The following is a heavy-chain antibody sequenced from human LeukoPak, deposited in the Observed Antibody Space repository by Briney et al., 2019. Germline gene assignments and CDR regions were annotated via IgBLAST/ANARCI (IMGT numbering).Heavy chain of an antibody. J-gene: IGHJ4*02. CDR3: ARGGGYCSGGSCYEY. D-gene: IGHD2-15*01. CDR2: ISSSSSYI. Sequence: KSGGSLRLSCAASGFTFSSYSMSWVGQAPGKGLDWVSSISSSSSYIYYADSVKGRFTIFRDNAKNSLYLQMNSLRAEDTAVYYCARGGGYCSGGSCYEYWGQGTLVTVSS. V-gene: IGHV3-21*01. CDR1: GFTFSSYS.